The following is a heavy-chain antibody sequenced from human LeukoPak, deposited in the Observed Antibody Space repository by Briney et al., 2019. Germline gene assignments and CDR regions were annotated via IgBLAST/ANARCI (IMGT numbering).Heavy chain of an antibody. J-gene: IGHJ1*01. V-gene: IGHV3-23*01. CDR1: GFTFSNFA. Sequence: GSLRLSRTASGFTFSNFAMSWVRQDPGMGLQWVSSISGSGDSTFYADSVKGRFTISRDNSKNTLYLQMNNLRVDDTATYYCAKDFGIAVADTFQFWGQGTLVTVS. D-gene: IGHD6-19*01. CDR2: ISGSGDST. CDR3: AKDFGIAVADTFQF.